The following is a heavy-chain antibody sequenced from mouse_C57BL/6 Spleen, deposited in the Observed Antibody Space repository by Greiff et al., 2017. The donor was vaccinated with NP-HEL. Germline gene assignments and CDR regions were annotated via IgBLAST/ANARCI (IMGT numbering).Heavy chain of an antibody. CDR3: AREGNSNYEGVFAY. CDR1: GYTFTSYW. CDR2: IDPSDSYT. Sequence: QVQLKQPGAELVKPGASVKLSCKASGYTFTSYWMQWVKQRPGQGLEWIGEIDPSDSYTNYNQKFKGKATLTVDTSSSTAYMQLSSLTSEDSAVYYCAREGNSNYEGVFAYWGQGTLVTVSA. V-gene: IGHV1-50*01. D-gene: IGHD2-5*01. J-gene: IGHJ3*01.